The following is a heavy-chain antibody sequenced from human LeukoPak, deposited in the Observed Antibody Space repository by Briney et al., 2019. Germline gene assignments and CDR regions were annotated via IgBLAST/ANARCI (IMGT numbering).Heavy chain of an antibody. CDR3: ARGPSRVDV. Sequence: GGSLRLSCAASGFTFSDSAMNWVRQAPGKGLVWVSLINSDGSSTNYADSVKGRFTISRDNAKNTLYLQMNSLRAEDTAVYYCARGPSRVDVWGQGTTVTVSS. J-gene: IGHJ6*02. V-gene: IGHV3-74*01. CDR1: GFTFSDSA. CDR2: INSDGSST.